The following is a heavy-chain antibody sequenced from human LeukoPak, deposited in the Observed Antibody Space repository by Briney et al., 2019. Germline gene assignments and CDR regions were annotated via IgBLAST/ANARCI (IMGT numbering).Heavy chain of an antibody. CDR3: ARALSDRGFNSGVSFLGIFDY. Sequence: SETLSLTCTVSGGSITNYFWTWIRQPPGKGLEWIGYIYYSGGTDYNPSLKSRGTISVDTSTNQFSLKLSSVTAADTAVYYCARALSDRGFNSGVSFLGIFDYWGQGTLATVSS. D-gene: IGHD1-1*01. V-gene: IGHV4-59*01. CDR1: GGSITNYF. CDR2: IYYSGGT. J-gene: IGHJ4*02.